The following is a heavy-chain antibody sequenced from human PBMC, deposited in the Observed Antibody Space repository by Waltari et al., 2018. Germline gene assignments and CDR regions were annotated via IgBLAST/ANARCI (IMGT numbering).Heavy chain of an antibody. D-gene: IGHD5-12*01. Sequence: EVQLVETGGGLIQQGGSLRTCWSVSGFSVSTNHVSWVRQAPGKGLEWVSTIYNVGSTYFADSVKGRFTISRDNSENTVYLQMNSLRADDTAVYYCMAYGDYSYWGQGTLVTVSS. V-gene: IGHV3-53*02. J-gene: IGHJ4*02. CDR3: MAYGDYSY. CDR1: GFSVSTNH. CDR2: IYNVGST.